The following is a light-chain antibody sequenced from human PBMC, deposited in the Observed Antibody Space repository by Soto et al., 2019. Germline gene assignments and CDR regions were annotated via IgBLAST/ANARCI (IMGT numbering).Light chain of an antibody. V-gene: IGLV2-8*01. CDR1: SSDVGGYNY. CDR3: SSYAGSNNYV. CDR2: EVS. Sequence: QSVLTQPPSASGSPGQSVTISCTGTSSDVGGYNYVSWYQQHPGKAPKHMIYEVSKRPSGVPDRVSGSKSGNTASLTVSWLQAEDEADYYCSSYAGSNNYVFGTGTKVTVL. J-gene: IGLJ1*01.